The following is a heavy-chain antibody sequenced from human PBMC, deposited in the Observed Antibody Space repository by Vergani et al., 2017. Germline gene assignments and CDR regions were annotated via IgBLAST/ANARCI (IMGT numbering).Heavy chain of an antibody. CDR2: IRSKANSYAT. CDR1: GFTFSGSA. V-gene: IGHV3-73*01. D-gene: IGHD2-2*01. J-gene: IGHJ2*01. Sequence: EVQLVESGGGLVQPGGSLKLYCAASGFTFSGSAMHWVRQASGKGLEWVGRIRSKANSYATAYAASVKGRFTISRDDSKNTAYLQMNSLKTEDTAVSYCTRPILGRGVPAAGRYCDLWGRGTLVTVSS. CDR3: TRPILGRGVPAAGRYCDL.